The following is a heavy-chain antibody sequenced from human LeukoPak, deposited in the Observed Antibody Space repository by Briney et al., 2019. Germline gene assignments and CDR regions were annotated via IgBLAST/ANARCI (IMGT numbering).Heavy chain of an antibody. V-gene: IGHV3-21*01. CDR1: GFTFSSYS. D-gene: IGHD5-18*01. J-gene: IGHJ6*03. CDR3: ARVSQRHYFMDV. Sequence: GGSLRLSCAASGFTFSSYSMNWVRQAPGKGLEWVSSISSSSSYIYYADSVKGRFTISRDNAKNSLYLQMNSLRAEDTAVYYCARVSQRHYFMDVWGKGTTVTVSS. CDR2: ISSSSSYI.